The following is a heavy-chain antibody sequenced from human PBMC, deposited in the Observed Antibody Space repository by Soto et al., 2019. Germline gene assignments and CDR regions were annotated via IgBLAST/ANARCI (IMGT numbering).Heavy chain of an antibody. CDR3: AKDFGAFVSAAAGTLDY. Sequence: VQLLESGGGLVQPGGSLRLSCAASGFTFSSYAMSWVRQAPGKGLEWVSAISGSGGSTYYADSVKGRFTISRDNSKNTLYLQMNSLRAEDTAVYYCAKDFGAFVSAAAGTLDYWGQGTLVTVSS. CDR2: ISGSGGST. D-gene: IGHD6-13*01. CDR1: GFTFSSYA. V-gene: IGHV3-23*01. J-gene: IGHJ4*02.